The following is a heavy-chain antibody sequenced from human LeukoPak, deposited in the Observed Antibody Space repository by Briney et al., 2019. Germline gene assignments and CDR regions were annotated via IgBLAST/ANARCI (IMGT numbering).Heavy chain of an antibody. CDR2: FSGSGGTT. V-gene: IGHV3-23*01. J-gene: IGHJ6*03. Sequence: QPGGSLRLSCAASGFTFSSYAMNWVRQAPGRGLEWVSGFSGSGGTTYYADSVKGRFTISRDNSKNTLYLRMNSLRAEDTAVYYCANGNRCTSPNCLGYYYFYMDVWGKGTTVTVSS. D-gene: IGHD2-8*01. CDR1: GFTFSSYA. CDR3: ANGNRCTSPNCLGYYYFYMDV.